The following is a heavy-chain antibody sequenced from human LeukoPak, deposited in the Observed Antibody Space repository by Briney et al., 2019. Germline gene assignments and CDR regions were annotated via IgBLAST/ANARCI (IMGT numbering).Heavy chain of an antibody. CDR2: IYPGDSDT. V-gene: IGHV5-51*01. CDR1: GYSFTSYW. J-gene: IGHJ4*02. Sequence: GESLKISCKGSGYSFTSYWIGWVRQMPGKGLEWMGIIYPGDSDTRYSPSFQGQVTISADKSISTAYLQWSSLKASDTAMYYCARTRPNHGSGSYYSEMFDYWGQGTLVTVSS. D-gene: IGHD3-10*01. CDR3: ARTRPNHGSGSYYSEMFDY.